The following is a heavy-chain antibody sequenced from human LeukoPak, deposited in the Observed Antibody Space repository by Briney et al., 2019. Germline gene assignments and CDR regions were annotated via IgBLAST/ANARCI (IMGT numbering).Heavy chain of an antibody. V-gene: IGHV1-46*01. CDR3: ASGGVGENYYYYGMDV. CDR2: INPSGGST. D-gene: IGHD1-26*01. Sequence: AASVKVSCKASGYTFTSYGISWVRQAPGQGLEWMGIINPSGGSTSYAQKFQGRVTMTRDTSTSTVYMELSSLRSEDTAVYYCASGGVGENYYYYGMDVWGQGTTVTVSS. J-gene: IGHJ6*02. CDR1: GYTFTSYG.